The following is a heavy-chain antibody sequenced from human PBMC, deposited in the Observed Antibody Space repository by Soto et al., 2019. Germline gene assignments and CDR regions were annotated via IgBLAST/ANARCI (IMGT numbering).Heavy chain of an antibody. J-gene: IGHJ4*02. D-gene: IGHD5-12*01. CDR3: ARDGNSAYEFDC. V-gene: IGHV3-48*02. CDR2: ITSSGSTI. CDR1: GFSFSSYS. Sequence: EVQLVESGGGLGQPGVSLRLSCEASGFSFSSYSMNWVRQAPGKGLEWLSYITSSGSTIYQADSVKGRFTISRGNAKNAIDLYMNSLRDEDTAVYYCARDGNSAYEFDCWGQVTLFIV.